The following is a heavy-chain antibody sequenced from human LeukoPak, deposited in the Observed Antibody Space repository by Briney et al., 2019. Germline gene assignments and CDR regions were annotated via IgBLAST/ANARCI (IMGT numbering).Heavy chain of an antibody. D-gene: IGHD2-15*01. CDR1: GGSISSSGNS. CDR2: IYHSGST. Sequence: SQTLSLTCAVSGGSISSSGNSWSWLRQPPGKGLGWIGYIYHSGSTYYNPSLKSRVTISVDRSKTQFSLKLSSVTAADTAVYYCARGGYCSGGSCYPDDYFDLWGRGTLVTVSS. J-gene: IGHJ2*01. V-gene: IGHV4-30-2*01. CDR3: ARGGYCSGGSCYPDDYFDL.